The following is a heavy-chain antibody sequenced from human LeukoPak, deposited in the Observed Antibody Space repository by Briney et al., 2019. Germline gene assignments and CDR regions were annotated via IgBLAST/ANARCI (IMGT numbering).Heavy chain of an antibody. Sequence: PGGSLRLSCAASGFTFSSYSMNWVRQAPGKGLEWVSYISSSSSTIYYADSVKGRFTISRDNAKNSLYLQMNSLRAEDTAVYYCARVGIVATISAFDIWGRGTKVAVSS. CDR3: ARVGIVATISAFDI. J-gene: IGHJ3*02. V-gene: IGHV3-48*01. CDR2: ISSSSSTI. D-gene: IGHD5-12*01. CDR1: GFTFSSYS.